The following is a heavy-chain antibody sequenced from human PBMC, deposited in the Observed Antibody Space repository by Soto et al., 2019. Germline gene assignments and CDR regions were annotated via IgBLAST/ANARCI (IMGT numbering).Heavy chain of an antibody. CDR2: ISASGGGT. V-gene: IGHV3-23*01. CDR1: GFTFSSYA. CDR3: AKGVSRGAYFDY. D-gene: IGHD6-13*01. Sequence: EVQLLESGGGLVQPGGSLRLSCAASGFTFSSYAMSWVRQAPGKGLEWVSTISASGGGTYYADSVKGRFTISRDNSKNMLYLQMNSLRAEETAVYYCAKGVSRGAYFDYGGQGTLVTVSS. J-gene: IGHJ4*02.